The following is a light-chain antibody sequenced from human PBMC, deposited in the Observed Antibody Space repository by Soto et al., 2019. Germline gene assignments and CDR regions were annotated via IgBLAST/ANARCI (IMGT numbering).Light chain of an antibody. CDR2: DAY. Sequence: IHMTQSPSSLSAAVGDIVTITCQAGQGISHYLNWYQQKPGKAPKLLIYDAYNLDTGVPSRFSGSGSGTDFTLTITSLQPEDVATYFCQPYDNLPITVGPVTRLEIK. V-gene: IGKV1-33*01. CDR3: QPYDNLPIT. J-gene: IGKJ5*01. CDR1: QGISHY.